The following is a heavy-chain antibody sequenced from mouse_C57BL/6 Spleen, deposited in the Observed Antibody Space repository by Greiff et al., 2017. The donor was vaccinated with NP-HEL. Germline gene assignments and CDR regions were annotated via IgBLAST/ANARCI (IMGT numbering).Heavy chain of an antibody. Sequence: QVQLQQPGAELVMPGASVKLSCKASGYTFTSYWMHWVKQRPGQGLEWIGEIDPSDSYTNYNQKFEGKSTLTVDKSSSTTYMQLSSLTSEDSAVYYCARYDDYGRIDDWGKGTTLTVSS. V-gene: IGHV1-69*01. CDR3: ARYDDYGRIDD. CDR1: GYTFTSYW. J-gene: IGHJ2*01. D-gene: IGHD2-3*01. CDR2: IDPSDSYT.